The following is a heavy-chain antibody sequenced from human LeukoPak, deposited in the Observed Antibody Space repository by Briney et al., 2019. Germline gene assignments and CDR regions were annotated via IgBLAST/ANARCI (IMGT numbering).Heavy chain of an antibody. Sequence: ASVKVSCKASGYTFTGYYMHWVRQAPGQGLEWMGWINPNSGGTNYAQKFQGRVTMTRDTSISTAYMELSRLRSDDTAVYYCARDGDYYDSSGYYNYWGQGTLVTVSS. CDR2: INPNSGGT. CDR1: GYTFTGYY. J-gene: IGHJ4*02. V-gene: IGHV1-2*02. CDR3: ARDGDYYDSSGYYNY. D-gene: IGHD3-22*01.